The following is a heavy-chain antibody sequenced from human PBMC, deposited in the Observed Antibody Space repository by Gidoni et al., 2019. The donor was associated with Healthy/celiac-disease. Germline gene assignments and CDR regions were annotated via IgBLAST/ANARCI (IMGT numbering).Heavy chain of an antibody. V-gene: IGHV3-21*01. CDR1: GFTFSSYS. D-gene: IGHD5-12*01. J-gene: IGHJ1*01. Sequence: EVQLVESGGGLVKPGGSLRLSCAASGFTFSSYSMNWVRQAPGKGLEWVSSISSSSSYIYYADSVKGRFTISRDNAKNSLYLQMNSLRAEDTAVYYCARELIGRDGYKCHGFQHWGQGTLVTVSS. CDR3: ARELIGRDGYKCHGFQH. CDR2: ISSSSSYI.